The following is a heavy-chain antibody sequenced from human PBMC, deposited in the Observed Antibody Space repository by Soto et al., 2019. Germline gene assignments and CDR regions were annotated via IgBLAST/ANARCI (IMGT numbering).Heavy chain of an antibody. CDR2: IYYSGST. CDR1: GGSISSYY. Sequence: SETLSLTCTVSGGSISSYYWSWIRQPPGKGLEWIGYIYYSGSTNYNPSLKSRVTISVDTSKNQFSLKLSSVTASDTAVYYCAREGTGTTPGSEWLFDYWGQGTLVTVSS. V-gene: IGHV4-59*01. D-gene: IGHD1-7*01. CDR3: AREGTGTTPGSEWLFDY. J-gene: IGHJ4*02.